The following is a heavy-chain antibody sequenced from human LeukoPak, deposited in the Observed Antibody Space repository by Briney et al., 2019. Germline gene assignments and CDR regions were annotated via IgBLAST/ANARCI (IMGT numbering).Heavy chain of an antibody. CDR3: ARIVVVTATSKDY. Sequence: GGSLRLSCAASRFTFSSYSMNRVRQAPGKGLEWVSSISSSSSYIYYADSVKGRFTISRDNAKNSLYLQMNSLRAEDTAVYYCARIVVVTATSKDYWGQGTLVTVSS. J-gene: IGHJ4*02. CDR2: ISSSSSYI. V-gene: IGHV3-21*01. CDR1: RFTFSSYS. D-gene: IGHD2-21*02.